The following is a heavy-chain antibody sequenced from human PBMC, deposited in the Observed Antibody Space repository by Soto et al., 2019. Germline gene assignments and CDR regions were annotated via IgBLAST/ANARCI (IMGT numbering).Heavy chain of an antibody. J-gene: IGHJ4*02. V-gene: IGHV4-30-4*01. CDR2: IYYSGST. CDR3: ARSLMNYYRLDY. CDR1: GASINSGDYY. D-gene: IGHD3-10*01. Sequence: PSEPLSLTCTVSGASINSGDYYWSWIRQPPGKGLEWIGHIYYSGSTYYNPSLKSRAGISVDSSKSQVSLKLTSVTAADTAVYCCARSLMNYYRLDYWGQGALVTVSS.